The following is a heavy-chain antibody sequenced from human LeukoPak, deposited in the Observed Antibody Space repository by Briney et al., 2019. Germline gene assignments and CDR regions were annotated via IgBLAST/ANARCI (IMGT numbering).Heavy chain of an antibody. CDR3: AREGYCSTTSYCYFDS. Sequence: LRLSCAVSGFTFSSHWMAWIRQHPGKGLEWIGCSYYRGRTYYNPSLRSRLTISLDTSQNQLSLEVRSVTAADTAVYYCAREGYCSTTSYCYFDSWGQGTLVTVSS. CDR2: SYYRGRT. CDR1: GFTFSSHWM. D-gene: IGHD2-2*01. J-gene: IGHJ4*02. V-gene: IGHV4-31*02.